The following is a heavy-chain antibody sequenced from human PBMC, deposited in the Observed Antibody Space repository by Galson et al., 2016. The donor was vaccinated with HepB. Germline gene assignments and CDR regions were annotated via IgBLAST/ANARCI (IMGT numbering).Heavy chain of an antibody. J-gene: IGHJ3*02. V-gene: IGHV3-23*05. CDR2: VRSSGSAT. CDR1: GFTFSSYV. CDR3: AKGGTYSYSGNGYFAFDI. Sequence: SLRLSCAASGFTFSSYVMNWVRQAPRKGLEWVSSVRSSGSATYYADSVKGRFTISRDNSRNTLFLQMNNLSAADTARYYCAKGGTYSYSGNGYFAFDIWGRGTMVSVSS. D-gene: IGHD3-16*01.